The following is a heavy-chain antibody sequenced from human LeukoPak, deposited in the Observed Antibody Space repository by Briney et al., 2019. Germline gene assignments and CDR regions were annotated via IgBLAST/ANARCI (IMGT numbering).Heavy chain of an antibody. V-gene: IGHV3-7*01. Sequence: PGGSLRLSCADSGFTFSLYWMTWVRLAPGKGLEWLANINQDGSEKYHGDSVKGRFTISRDNAKKTLYLQMNSLRADDTALYYCTTDRGFTALDDWGQGTLVTVSS. CDR1: GFTFSLYW. D-gene: IGHD3-10*01. CDR2: INQDGSEK. J-gene: IGHJ4*02. CDR3: TTDRGFTALDD.